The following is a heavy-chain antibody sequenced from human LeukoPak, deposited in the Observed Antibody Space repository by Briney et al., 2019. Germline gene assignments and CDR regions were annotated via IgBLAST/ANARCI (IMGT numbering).Heavy chain of an antibody. CDR3: ARKLYSRSSAWGYFDY. D-gene: IGHD6-6*01. V-gene: IGHV3-11*04. J-gene: IGHJ4*02. CDR2: ISNSGSTI. CDR1: GFTFSDYF. Sequence: PGGSLRLSCAASGFTFSDYFMSWIRQAPGKGLEWVSYISNSGSTIYYADSVKGRFTISRDNAKNSLYLQMNSLRAEDTAVYYCARKLYSRSSAWGYFDYWGQGTLVTVSS.